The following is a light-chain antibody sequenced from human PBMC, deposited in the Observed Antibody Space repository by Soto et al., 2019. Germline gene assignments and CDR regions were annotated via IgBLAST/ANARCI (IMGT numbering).Light chain of an antibody. Sequence: QSVLTQPASVSGSPAQAITISCTRTSSDVGSYNLVSWYQQPPGKAPKLMIYEVSKRPSGVSTRFSGSKSGNTASLTISGIHAEDEADYYCCSYAGSSTFRYVLGTGTKVPVL. CDR2: EVS. V-gene: IGLV2-23*02. CDR1: SSDVGSYNL. CDR3: CSYAGSSTFRYV. J-gene: IGLJ1*01.